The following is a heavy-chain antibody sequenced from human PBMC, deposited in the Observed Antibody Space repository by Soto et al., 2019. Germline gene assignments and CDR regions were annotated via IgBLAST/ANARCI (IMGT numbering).Heavy chain of an antibody. CDR2: ISYSGST. J-gene: IGHJ4*02. V-gene: IGHV4-31*03. CDR3: ARGDRLRLGELSLAFDY. CDR1: GGSISSGGYY. D-gene: IGHD3-16*02. Sequence: QVQLQESGPGLVKPSQTLSLTCTVSGGSISSGGYYWSWIRQHPGKGLEWIGYISYSGSTYYNPSLKSRVTISVDTSKNQFSLKLSSVTAADTAVYYCARGDRLRLGELSLAFDYWGQGTLVTVSS.